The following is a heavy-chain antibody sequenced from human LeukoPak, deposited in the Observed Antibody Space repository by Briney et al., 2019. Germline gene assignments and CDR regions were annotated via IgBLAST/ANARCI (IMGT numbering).Heavy chain of an antibody. V-gene: IGHV3-30-3*01. J-gene: IGHJ6*02. CDR2: ISYDGSNK. CDR1: GFAFSSYA. D-gene: IGHD1-26*01. Sequence: PGGSLRLSCAASGFAFSSYAMHWVRQAPGKGLEWVAVISYDGSNKYYADSVKGRFTISRDNSKNTLYLQMNSLRAEDTAVYYCARAAGAPWDYYGMDVWGQGTTVTVSS. CDR3: ARAAGAPWDYYGMDV.